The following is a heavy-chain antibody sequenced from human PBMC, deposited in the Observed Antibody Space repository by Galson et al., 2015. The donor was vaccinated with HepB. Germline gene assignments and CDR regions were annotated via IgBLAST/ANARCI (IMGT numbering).Heavy chain of an antibody. J-gene: IGHJ4*02. CDR2: ISGRGDST. CDR1: GLTFTNYA. Sequence: SLRLSCAASGLTFTNYAWSWVRQAPGKGLKWVSGISGRGDSTYYADSVKGRFTISRDNAKNSLYLQMNSLRAEDTAVYYCARDNRGYSYGYYGYWGQGTLVTVSS. V-gene: IGHV3-23*01. D-gene: IGHD5-18*01. CDR3: ARDNRGYSYGYYGY.